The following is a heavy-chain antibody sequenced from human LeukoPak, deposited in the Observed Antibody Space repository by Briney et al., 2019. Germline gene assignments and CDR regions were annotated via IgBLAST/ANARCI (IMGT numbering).Heavy chain of an antibody. J-gene: IGHJ6*02. V-gene: IGHV1-46*01. Sequence: ASVKVSCKASGYTFTSYYMHWVRQAPGQGLEWMGIINPSGGSTSYAQKFQGRVTMTRDTSTSTVYMELSSLRSEDTAVYYCARAVLAGSGSFDYGMDVWGQGTTVTVSS. CDR2: INPSGGST. CDR3: ARAVLAGSGSFDYGMDV. D-gene: IGHD3-10*01. CDR1: GYTFTSYY.